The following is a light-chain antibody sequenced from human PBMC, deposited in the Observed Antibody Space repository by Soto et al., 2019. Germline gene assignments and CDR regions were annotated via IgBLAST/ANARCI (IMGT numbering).Light chain of an antibody. J-gene: IGKJ4*01. V-gene: IGKV3D-15*01. CDR1: QSVNSN. CDR3: QQYHNWPPLT. CDR2: GAS. Sequence: EIVMTQSPATLSVSPGERATLSCRASQSVNSNLAWFQQKPGQAPRLLIYGASTRATGIPARFSGSGSGTEFTLTISILQSDDFAVYYCQQYHNWPPLTFVGGTKVDIK.